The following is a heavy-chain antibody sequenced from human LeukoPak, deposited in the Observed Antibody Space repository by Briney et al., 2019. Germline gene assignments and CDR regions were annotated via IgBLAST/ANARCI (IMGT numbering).Heavy chain of an antibody. Sequence: SETLSLTCTVSGGSISSYYWSWIRQPPGKGLEWIGYIYYSGSTNYNPSLKSRVTISVDTSKNQFSLKLSSVTAADTAVYYCARASYYYDSSGYPDYWGQGTLVTVSS. CDR3: ARASYYYDSSGYPDY. D-gene: IGHD3-22*01. V-gene: IGHV4-59*01. CDR1: GGSISSYY. CDR2: IYYSGST. J-gene: IGHJ4*02.